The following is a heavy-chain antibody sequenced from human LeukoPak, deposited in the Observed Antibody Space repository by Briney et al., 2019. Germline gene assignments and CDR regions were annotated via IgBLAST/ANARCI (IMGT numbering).Heavy chain of an antibody. D-gene: IGHD2-2*01. J-gene: IGHJ6*02. V-gene: IGHV3-15*01. CDR1: GFTLSNSW. CDR3: TTGGPAVPAAIAGVDA. Sequence: PGGSLPLSYPASGFTLSNSWMRWVRPAPRKGLEWVGRIKSKTDGETTDYGAPVKDRFTISRDDSKNTLDLQMNSLKTEDTAVYYCTTGGPAVPAAIAGVDAWGQGTTVTVSS. CDR2: IKSKTDGETT.